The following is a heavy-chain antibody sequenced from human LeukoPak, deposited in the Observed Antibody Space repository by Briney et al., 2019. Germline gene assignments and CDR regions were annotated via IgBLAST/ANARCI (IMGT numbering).Heavy chain of an antibody. D-gene: IGHD4-23*01. V-gene: IGHV4-31*03. CDR3: ARAGPPPYGGVLGY. CDR1: GGSISSGGYY. J-gene: IGHJ4*02. CDR2: TYNSGST. Sequence: SQTLSLTCTVSGGSISSGGYYWSWIRQHPGKGLECTGYTYNSGSTYYNPSLKSRVIISVDTSKNQFSLKLSSVTAADTAVYYCARAGPPPYGGVLGYWGQGTLVTVSS.